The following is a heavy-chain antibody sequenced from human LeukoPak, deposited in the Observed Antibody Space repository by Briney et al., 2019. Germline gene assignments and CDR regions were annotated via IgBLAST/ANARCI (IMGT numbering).Heavy chain of an antibody. V-gene: IGHV3-7*01. Sequence: GGSLRLSCAASGFTFSDYWMHWVRQPPVPGKGLEWVANIKQDGSEKYYVNSVKGRFTISRDNAKNSLYLQMNSLRAEDTAVYYCARVFRCVTMVRGVIITIGYYFDYWGQGTLVTVSS. CDR1: GFTFSDYW. CDR2: IKQDGSEK. CDR3: ARVFRCVTMVRGVIITIGYYFDY. D-gene: IGHD3-10*01. J-gene: IGHJ4*02.